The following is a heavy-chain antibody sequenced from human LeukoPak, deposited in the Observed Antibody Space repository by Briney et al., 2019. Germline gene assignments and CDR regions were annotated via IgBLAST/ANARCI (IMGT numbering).Heavy chain of an antibody. V-gene: IGHV3-23*01. CDR1: GFTFSSYA. Sequence: GGSLRLSCAASGFTFSSYAMSWVRQAPGKGLEWVSAICGSGGSTYYADSVKGRFTISRDNSENTLYLQMNSLRGEDTAVYYCARDGYSGSYYRLYYFFMDVWGKGTTVTVSS. CDR2: ICGSGGST. CDR3: ARDGYSGSYYRLYYFFMDV. J-gene: IGHJ6*03. D-gene: IGHD1-26*01.